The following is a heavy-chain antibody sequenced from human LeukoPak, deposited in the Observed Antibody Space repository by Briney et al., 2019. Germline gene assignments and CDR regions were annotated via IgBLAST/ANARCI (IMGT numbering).Heavy chain of an antibody. V-gene: IGHV1-2*02. D-gene: IGHD5-18*01. CDR3: ASLGYSYGYAPYYYYYMDV. J-gene: IGHJ6*03. Sequence: ASVKVSRKASGYTSTGYYMHWVRQAPGQGLEWMGWINPNSGSTNYAQKFQGRVTMTRDTSISTAYMELSRLRSDDTAVYYCASLGYSYGYAPYYYYYMDVWGKGTTVTVSS. CDR2: INPNSGST. CDR1: GYTSTGYY.